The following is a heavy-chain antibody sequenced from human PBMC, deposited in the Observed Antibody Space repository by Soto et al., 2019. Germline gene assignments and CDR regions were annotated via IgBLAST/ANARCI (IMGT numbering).Heavy chain of an antibody. J-gene: IGHJ4*02. Sequence: PGGSLRLSCAASGFTFSDYYMNWIRQAPGKGLEWVSYISSTSSYTNYGDSVKGRFTISRDSAKNSLYLQMNSLRAEDTAVYYCARGSCSGGSCSYFDYWGQGTLVTVS. D-gene: IGHD2-15*01. CDR2: ISSTSSYT. V-gene: IGHV3-11*06. CDR1: GFTFSDYY. CDR3: ARGSCSGGSCSYFDY.